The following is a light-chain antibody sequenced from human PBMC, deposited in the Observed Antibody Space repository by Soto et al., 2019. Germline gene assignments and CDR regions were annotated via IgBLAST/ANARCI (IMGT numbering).Light chain of an antibody. J-gene: IGKJ1*01. CDR2: WAS. V-gene: IGKV4-1*01. CDR1: QSILYSSNNKNY. CDR3: QQYYATPRT. Sequence: DIVMTQSPDSLAVSLGEWATINCKSSQSILYSSNNKNYLAWYQQKLGQPPKLLIYWASTRESGVPDRFSGSGSGKDFTININNVHAEDVAVYYCQQYYATPRTFGQGTKVEIK.